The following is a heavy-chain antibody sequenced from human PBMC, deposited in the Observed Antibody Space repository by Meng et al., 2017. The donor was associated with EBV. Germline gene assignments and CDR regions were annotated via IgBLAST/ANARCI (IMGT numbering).Heavy chain of an antibody. CDR3: ARGYGGGSWYLGY. CDR2: FISIFGTT. J-gene: IGHJ4*02. V-gene: IGHV1-69*01. Sequence: VAQVGVGAGVEGRGVEVMSPGMSSGGRFRRCSCRGGRQAHGQGVEWMGGFISIFGTTNYAQKFQGRVTITADESTSTAYMELSRLRSEDTAVYYCARGYGGGSWYLGYWGQGTLVTVSS. CDR1: GGRFRRCS. D-gene: IGHD6-13*01.